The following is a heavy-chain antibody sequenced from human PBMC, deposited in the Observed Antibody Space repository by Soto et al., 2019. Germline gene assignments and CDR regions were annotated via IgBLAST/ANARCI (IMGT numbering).Heavy chain of an antibody. CDR1: GYSFTGHY. CDR2: VNLNTGGT. D-gene: IGHD6-6*01. Sequence: QVQHVQSGAEVKKPGDSVKVSCKASGYSFTGHYMHWVRRAPGQGLEWMGWVNLNTGGTDYAQEFQGRVTMTTATSSRTVYLEVTRRKFDDTAIYYCARDPSSFLGRVYGMDVWGQGTAVTVSS. CDR3: ARDPSSFLGRVYGMDV. J-gene: IGHJ6*02. V-gene: IGHV1-2*02.